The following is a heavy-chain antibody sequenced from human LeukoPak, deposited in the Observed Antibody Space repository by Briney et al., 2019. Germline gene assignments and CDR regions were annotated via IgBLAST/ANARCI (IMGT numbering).Heavy chain of an antibody. CDR1: GGSFSGYY. CDR2: INHSGST. CDR3: ARGGPESYYDILTGYYWVYYFDY. Sequence: SETLSLTCAVYGGSFSGYYWSWIRQPPGKGLEWIGEINHSGSTNYNPSLKSRVTISVDTSKNQFSLKLSSVTAADTAVYHCARGGPESYYDILTGYYWVYYFDYWGQGTLVTVSS. V-gene: IGHV4-34*01. D-gene: IGHD3-9*01. J-gene: IGHJ4*02.